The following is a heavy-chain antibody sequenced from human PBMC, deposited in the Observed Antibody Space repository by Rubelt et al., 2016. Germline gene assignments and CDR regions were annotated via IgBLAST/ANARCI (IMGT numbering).Heavy chain of an antibody. V-gene: IGHV4-34*01. CDR1: GGSFSGYY. J-gene: IGHJ2*01. CDR2: INHSGST. D-gene: IGHD1-26*01. CDR3: ARRRRYSGSSYWDFDL. Sequence: QVQLQQWGAGLLKPSETLSLTCAVYGGSFSGYYWSWIRQPPGKGLEWIGEINHSGSTNYNPSLKSRVTILVDASKNHFSLKLSSVTAADTAVYYCARRRRYSGSSYWDFDLWGRGTLVTVSS.